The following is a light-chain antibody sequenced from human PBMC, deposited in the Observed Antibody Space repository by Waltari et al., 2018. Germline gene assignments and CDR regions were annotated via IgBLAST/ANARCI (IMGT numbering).Light chain of an antibody. CDR1: RSDVGSYTL. Sequence: QSGLTQPASASGSPGQSITLPCTGTRSDVGSYTLVSWYQQHPGKAPKLLIYEVTKRASGTSDRFSASKSGNTASLTISGLQAQEDEADYYCCSYVGLGTYVFGTGTKVTV. CDR2: EVT. J-gene: IGLJ1*01. V-gene: IGLV2-23*02. CDR3: CSYVGLGTYV.